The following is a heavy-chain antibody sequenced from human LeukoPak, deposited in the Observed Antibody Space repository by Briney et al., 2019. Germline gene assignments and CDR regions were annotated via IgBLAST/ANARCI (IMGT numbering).Heavy chain of an antibody. Sequence: SETLSLTCTVSGASISGYYWSWIRQPPGKGLEWIGYIYYSGSTNYNPSLKSRVTISVDTSKNQFSLKLSSVTAADTAVYYCARGDGYNRYWGQGTLVPVSS. J-gene: IGHJ4*02. CDR2: IYYSGST. V-gene: IGHV4-59*01. CDR1: GASISGYY. D-gene: IGHD5-24*01. CDR3: ARGDGYNRY.